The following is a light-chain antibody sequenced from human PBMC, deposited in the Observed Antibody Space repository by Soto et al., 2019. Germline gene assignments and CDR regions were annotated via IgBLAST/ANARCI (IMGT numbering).Light chain of an antibody. CDR3: QQYHNYWT. V-gene: IGKV1-9*01. Sequence: DIQLTHSPSFLSASVVDGVTITCRASQGTSSYLAWFQQKPGRAPKLLIYGASTLQSGVPARFSGSGSGKEFTLTISTLQPDDFATYYCQQYHNYWTFGQGTKVDIK. J-gene: IGKJ1*01. CDR2: GAS. CDR1: QGTSSY.